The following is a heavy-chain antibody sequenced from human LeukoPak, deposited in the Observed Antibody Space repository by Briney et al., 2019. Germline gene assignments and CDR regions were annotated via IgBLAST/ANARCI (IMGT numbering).Heavy chain of an antibody. CDR1: GFTVNNAW. CDR2: IKSKTDGGTT. D-gene: IGHD5-12*01. V-gene: IGHV3-15*01. Sequence: GGSLRLSCAASGFTVNNAWMTWVRQAPGKGLEWVGRIKSKTDGGTTDFAAPVNGRFAISRDDSENTLYLQMNSLKAEDTAIYYCTTARGYSAYEYWGRGTMVTVSS. CDR3: TTARGYSAYEY. J-gene: IGHJ3*01.